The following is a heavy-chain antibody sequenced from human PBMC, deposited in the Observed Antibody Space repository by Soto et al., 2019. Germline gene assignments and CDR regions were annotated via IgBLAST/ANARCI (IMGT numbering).Heavy chain of an antibody. J-gene: IGHJ6*02. V-gene: IGHV1-2*04. CDR2: INPNSGGT. CDR1: GYTFTGYY. Sequence: QVQLVQSGAEVKKPVASVKVSCKASGYTFTGYYMHWVRLAPGQGLEWMGWINPNSGGTNYAQKFQGWVTMTRDTSISTAYMELSRLRSDDTAVYYCARARQLVYYYYGMDVWGQGTTVTVSS. D-gene: IGHD6-6*01. CDR3: ARARQLVYYYYGMDV.